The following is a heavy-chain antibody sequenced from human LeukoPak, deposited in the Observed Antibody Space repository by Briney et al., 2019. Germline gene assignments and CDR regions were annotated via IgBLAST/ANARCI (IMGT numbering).Heavy chain of an antibody. CDR3: AKGGLLWFGETIDY. CDR2: ISGSGGST. Sequence: PGGSLRLSCAASGFTFSSYAMSWVRQAPGKGLEWVSAISGSGGSTYYADSVKGRFTISRDNSKNTLYLQMNSLRAEDTAVYYCAKGGLLWFGETIDYWGQGTLVTVSS. CDR1: GFTFSSYA. J-gene: IGHJ4*02. D-gene: IGHD3-10*01. V-gene: IGHV3-23*01.